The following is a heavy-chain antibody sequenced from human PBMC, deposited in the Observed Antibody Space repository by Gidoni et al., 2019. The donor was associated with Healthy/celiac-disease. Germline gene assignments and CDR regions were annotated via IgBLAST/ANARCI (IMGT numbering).Heavy chain of an antibody. Sequence: QVTLRESGPALVKPTQTLTLTCTLSGFSLSTSGMCVSWIRQPPGKALEWLARIDWDDDKYYSTSLKTRLTISKDTSKNQVVLTMTNMDPVDTATYYCARIQLWADDAFDIWGQGTIVTVSS. J-gene: IGHJ3*02. V-gene: IGHV2-70*15. CDR2: IDWDDDK. CDR3: ARIQLWADDAFDI. CDR1: GFSLSTSGMC. D-gene: IGHD5-18*01.